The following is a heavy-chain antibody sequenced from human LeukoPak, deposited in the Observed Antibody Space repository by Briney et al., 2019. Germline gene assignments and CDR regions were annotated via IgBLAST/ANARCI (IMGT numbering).Heavy chain of an antibody. J-gene: IGHJ4*02. CDR2: ISGSGTSI. CDR1: GFTFSTYE. D-gene: IGHD3-16*01. V-gene: IGHV3-48*03. CDR3: ARVRKDMIRGMFDY. Sequence: GGSLRLSCAASGFTFSTYEMNWVRQAPGKGLEWVSYISGSGTSIYYADSVKGRFPISRDNAKNSLYLQMNSLRGEDTAVYYCARVRKDMIRGMFDYWGQGTLVTVSS.